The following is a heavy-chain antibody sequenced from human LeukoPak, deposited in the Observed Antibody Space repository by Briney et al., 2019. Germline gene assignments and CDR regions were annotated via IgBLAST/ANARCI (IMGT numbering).Heavy chain of an antibody. CDR3: ARWDTAMVIFDY. D-gene: IGHD5-18*01. Sequence: SEILSLTYTVSGGSISSGGYYWSWIRQHPGKGLEWIGYIYYSGSTYYNPSLKSRVTISVDTSKNQFSLKLSSVTAADTAVYYCARWDTAMVIFDYWGQGTLVTVSS. CDR2: IYYSGST. V-gene: IGHV4-31*03. J-gene: IGHJ4*02. CDR1: GGSISSGGYY.